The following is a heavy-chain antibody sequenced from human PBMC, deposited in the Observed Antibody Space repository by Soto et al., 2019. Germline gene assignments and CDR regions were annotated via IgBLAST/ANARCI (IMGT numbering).Heavy chain of an antibody. J-gene: IGHJ4*02. CDR2: ISYDGSNK. CDR1: GFTFSSYG. Sequence: GGSLRLSCAASGFTFSSYGMHWVRQAPGKGLEWVAVISYDGSNKYYADSVKGRFTISRDNSKNTLYLQMNSLRAEDTAVYYCASGTGYYSFDYWGQGTLVTVSS. V-gene: IGHV3-30*03. D-gene: IGHD3-9*01. CDR3: ASGTGYYSFDY.